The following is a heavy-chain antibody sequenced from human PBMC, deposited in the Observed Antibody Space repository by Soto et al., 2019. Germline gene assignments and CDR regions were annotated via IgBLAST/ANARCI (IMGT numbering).Heavy chain of an antibody. CDR2: IWYDGSYE. V-gene: IGHV3-33*01. D-gene: IGHD4-17*01. Sequence: GGSLRLSCAASGFTFSTYGMHWVRQSPGKGLEWVAVIWYDGSYEYYADSVKGRFTISRDNSKNTVSLQMNSLRAEDTAVYYCARSEATVLDYWGQGTLVTVSS. J-gene: IGHJ4*02. CDR3: ARSEATVLDY. CDR1: GFTFSTYG.